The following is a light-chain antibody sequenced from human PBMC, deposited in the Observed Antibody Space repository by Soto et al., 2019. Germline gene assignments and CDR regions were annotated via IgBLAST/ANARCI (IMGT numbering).Light chain of an antibody. CDR2: EVS. Sequence: QSALTQPASVSGSPGQSITISCTGTNSDVGDYNYVSWYQQHPGKAPKLMIYEVSNRPSGVSNRFSGSKSGNTASLTISGLQAEDEADYYCSSYTDSSTYVVFGGGTKLTVL. J-gene: IGLJ2*01. CDR1: NSDVGDYNY. CDR3: SSYTDSSTYVV. V-gene: IGLV2-14*01.